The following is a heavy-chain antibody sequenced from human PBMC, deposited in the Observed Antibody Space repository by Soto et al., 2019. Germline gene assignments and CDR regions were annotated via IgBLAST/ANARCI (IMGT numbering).Heavy chain of an antibody. CDR1: GFTFVSYT. V-gene: IGHV3-30-3*01. CDR3: VGDSGIGVEATATFDS. D-gene: IGHD2-21*01. CDR2: ISYDGNNK. J-gene: IGHJ4*02. Sequence: QVQLVESGGGVVQPGRSLRLSCAASGFTFVSYTFHWVRQAPGKGLEWVALISYDGNNKYFADSVKGRFTISRDNSKITLYLQMNSLRAEDTAHYYCVGDSGIGVEATATFDSWGQGALVTVSS.